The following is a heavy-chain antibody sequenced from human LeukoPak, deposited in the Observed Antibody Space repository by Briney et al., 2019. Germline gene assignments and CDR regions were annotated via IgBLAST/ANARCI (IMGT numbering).Heavy chain of an antibody. CDR1: GGSISSYY. CDR3: ARGGSNNWFDP. Sequence: SETLSLTCTVSGGSISSYYWSCIRQPPGKGLEWIGYIYYSGSTNYNPSLKSRVTISVDTSKNQFSLKLSSVTAADTAVYYCARGGSNNWFDPWGQGTLVTVSS. V-gene: IGHV4-59*01. CDR2: IYYSGST. J-gene: IGHJ5*02. D-gene: IGHD1-26*01.